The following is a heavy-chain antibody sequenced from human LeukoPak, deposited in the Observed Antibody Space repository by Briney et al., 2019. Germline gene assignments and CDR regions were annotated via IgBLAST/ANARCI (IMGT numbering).Heavy chain of an antibody. Sequence: ASVKVSCKASGYTFTGDYMHWVRQAPGQGLEWMGWIKPNSGGTNYAQKFQGWVTMTREASISTAYMELSRLRSDDTAVYYCARGKFDYGDYVDGGRYFDYWGQGTLVTVSS. J-gene: IGHJ4*02. V-gene: IGHV1-2*04. D-gene: IGHD4-17*01. CDR1: GYTFTGDY. CDR2: IKPNSGGT. CDR3: ARGKFDYGDYVDGGRYFDY.